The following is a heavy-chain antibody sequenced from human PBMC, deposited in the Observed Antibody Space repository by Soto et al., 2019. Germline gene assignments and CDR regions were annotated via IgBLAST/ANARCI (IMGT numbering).Heavy chain of an antibody. CDR3: AKSGSHSYFDY. CDR2: ITPSGDNT. D-gene: IGHD1-26*01. J-gene: IGHJ4*02. V-gene: IGHV3-23*01. CDR1: GFTFSSYA. Sequence: EVLLLESGGSLVQPGGSLRLSCAASGFTFSSYAMNWVRQAPGKGLEWVSAITPSGDNTYYADSVKGRFTISRDNSRNTLYLQMNSLRAEYTAEYYCAKSGSHSYFDYWGQGTLVTVSS.